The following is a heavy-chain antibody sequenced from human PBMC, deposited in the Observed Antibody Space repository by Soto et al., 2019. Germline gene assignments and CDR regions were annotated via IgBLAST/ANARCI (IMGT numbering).Heavy chain of an antibody. J-gene: IGHJ5*02. V-gene: IGHV4-39*01. CDR2: IYYSGTT. CDR3: ARGSYYYDSSGYYHH. Sequence: SETLSLTCTVSGDSITSNSYFWAWIRQPPGKGLEWIGSIYYSGTTYYNPSLKSRVTISVDRSKSQFSLKLSSVTAADTAVYYCARGSYYYDSSGYYHHWGQGTLVT. CDR1: GDSITSNSYF. D-gene: IGHD3-22*01.